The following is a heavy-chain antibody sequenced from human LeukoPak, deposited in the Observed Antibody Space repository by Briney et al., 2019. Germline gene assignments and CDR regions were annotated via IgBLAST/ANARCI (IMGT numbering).Heavy chain of an antibody. D-gene: IGHD3-22*01. Sequence: ASVKVSCKASGYTFTRHGLNWVRQAPGQGLQRMAWISTQTGNPTFAQGFTGRFVFSLDSSVSTAYLEISSLKAEDTAMYYCARDANTYYYEINGYTDAFDIWGQGTMVTVSS. CDR1: GYTFTRHG. V-gene: IGHV7-4-1*02. J-gene: IGHJ3*02. CDR2: ISTQTGNP. CDR3: ARDANTYYYEINGYTDAFDI.